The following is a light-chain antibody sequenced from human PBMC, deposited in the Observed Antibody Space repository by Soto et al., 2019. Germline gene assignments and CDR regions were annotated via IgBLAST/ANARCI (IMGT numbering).Light chain of an antibody. CDR1: QSVGSL. V-gene: IGKV3-15*01. CDR3: QQYNKWPIT. CDR2: GAS. J-gene: IGKJ5*01. Sequence: EIVLTQSPATLSVSPGEGATLSCRADQSVGSLLAWYQQKPGRAPRLLIFGASTRAAGIPDRFSGSGSGTEFTLTIGSLQSEDFATYYCQQYNKWPITFGQGTRLE.